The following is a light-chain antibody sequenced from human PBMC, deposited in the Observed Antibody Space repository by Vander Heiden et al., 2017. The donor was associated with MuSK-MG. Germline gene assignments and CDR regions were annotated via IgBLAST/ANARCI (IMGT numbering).Light chain of an antibody. CDR2: LGS. Sequence: QSPLSLPVTPGEPASISCRSSQSLLHSNGYNYLDWYLQKPGQSPQLLIYLGSNRASGVPYRFSGSGSGTDFTLKISRVEAEDVGVYYCMQALQTRYTFGQGTKMDIK. J-gene: IGKJ2*01. V-gene: IGKV2-28*01. CDR1: QSLLHSNGYNY. CDR3: MQALQTRYT.